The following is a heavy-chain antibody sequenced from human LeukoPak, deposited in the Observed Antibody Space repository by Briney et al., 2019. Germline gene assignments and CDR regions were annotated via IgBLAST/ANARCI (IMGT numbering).Heavy chain of an antibody. Sequence: GGSLRLSCAASGFTFSSYAMSWVRQAPGKGLEWVSAISGSGGSTYYADSVKGRFTISRDDSKNTLSLQMSSLRPEDTALYYCVRSSGSLNYNYYGMDVWGQGTTITVSS. CDR1: GFTFSSYA. CDR3: VRSSGSLNYNYYGMDV. J-gene: IGHJ6*02. CDR2: ISGSGGST. D-gene: IGHD6-19*01. V-gene: IGHV3-23*01.